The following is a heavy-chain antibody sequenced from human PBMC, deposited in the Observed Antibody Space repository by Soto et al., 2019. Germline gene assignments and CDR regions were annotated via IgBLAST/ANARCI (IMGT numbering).Heavy chain of an antibody. CDR2: ISNSGTP. D-gene: IGHD2-15*01. V-gene: IGHV4-59*08. CDR3: ARHGSGGSCYPFDY. J-gene: IGHJ4*02. CDR1: GASISGYH. Sequence: SETLSLTCTVSGASISGYHWSWVRQPPGKGLEWIGNISNSGTPNYNPSLKSRVTISVDTSKNQFSLKLTSVTAADTAVYYCARHGSGGSCYPFDYWGQGTPVTV.